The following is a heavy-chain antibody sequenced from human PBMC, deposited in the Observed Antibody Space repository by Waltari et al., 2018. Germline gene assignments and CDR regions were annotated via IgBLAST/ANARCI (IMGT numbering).Heavy chain of an antibody. CDR1: GFIFSNYV. CDR2: ISYDGSSQ. Sequence: QEQMVESGGGVVQPGRPLSLSCSISGFIFSNYVMNWVRQAPGKGLGWLAVISYDGSSQDYADSVKGRFSVSRDSFKNTVYLHMNGLRTEDTAVYYCARAVTGEDAFDMWGQGTMVTVSS. CDR3: ARAVTGEDAFDM. D-gene: IGHD2-21*02. J-gene: IGHJ3*02. V-gene: IGHV3-30-3*01.